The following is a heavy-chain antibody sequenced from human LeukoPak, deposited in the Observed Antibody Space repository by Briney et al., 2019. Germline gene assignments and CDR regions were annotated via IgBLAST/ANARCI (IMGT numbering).Heavy chain of an antibody. Sequence: ASVKVSCKASGYTFTGYYMHWVRQAPGQELEWMGRINPNSGGTNYAQKFQGRVTMTRDTSISTAYMELSRLRSDDTAVYYCARGEGYCSGGSCYIFDYWGQGTLVTVSS. CDR2: INPNSGGT. J-gene: IGHJ4*02. V-gene: IGHV1-2*06. CDR3: ARGEGYCSGGSCYIFDY. CDR1: GYTFTGYY. D-gene: IGHD2-15*01.